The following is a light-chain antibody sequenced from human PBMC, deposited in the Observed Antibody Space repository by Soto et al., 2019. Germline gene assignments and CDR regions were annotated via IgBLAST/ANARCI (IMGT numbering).Light chain of an antibody. J-gene: IGLJ3*02. CDR1: SGDVGTYNF. CDR3: CSCVSGSPFDVL. Sequence: QSALTQPPSASGSPGQSVTISCTGTSGDVGTYNFVSWYQQLPGKAPKLIIYEVTKRPSGVPDRFSGSKSGNTASLTISGLQAEDEADYYCCSCVSGSPFDVLFGGGTKLTVL. V-gene: IGLV2-8*01. CDR2: EVT.